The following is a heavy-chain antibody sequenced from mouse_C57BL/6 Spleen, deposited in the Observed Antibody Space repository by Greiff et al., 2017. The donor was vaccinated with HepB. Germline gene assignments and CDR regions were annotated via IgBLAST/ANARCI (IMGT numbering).Heavy chain of an antibody. CDR1: GFTFSSYT. CDR3: ARRGFSYWYFDV. Sequence: EVQLQESGGGLVKPGGSLKLSCAASGFTFSSYTMSWVRQTPEKRLEWVATISGGGGNTYYPDSVKGRFTISRDNAKNTLYLQMSSLRSEDTALYYCARRGFSYWYFDVWGTGTTVTVSS. CDR2: ISGGGGNT. J-gene: IGHJ1*03. V-gene: IGHV5-9*01.